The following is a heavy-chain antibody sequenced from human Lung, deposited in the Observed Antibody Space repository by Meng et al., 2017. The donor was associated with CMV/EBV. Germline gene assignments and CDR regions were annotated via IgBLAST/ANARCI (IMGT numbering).Heavy chain of an antibody. J-gene: IGHJ4*02. CDR3: ARGETYFDFWSAYSFDS. CDR1: GGTFSSYA. CDR2: IIPILDIA. Sequence: SXXVSXKASGGTFSSYAISWVRQAPGQGLEWMGGIIPILDIANYAQKFQGRVTITADKSTSTAYMELSSLRSEDTAVYYCARGETYFDFWSAYSFDSWGQGKXVNGAS. D-gene: IGHD3-3*01. V-gene: IGHV1-69*10.